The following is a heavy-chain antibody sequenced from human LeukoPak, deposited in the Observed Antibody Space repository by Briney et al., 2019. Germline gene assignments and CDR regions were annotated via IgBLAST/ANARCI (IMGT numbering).Heavy chain of an antibody. Sequence: SETLSLTCTVSGGSISSSSYYWGWIRQPPGKGLEWIGSIYHSGSTYYNPSLKSRVTISVDTSKNQFSLKLSSVTAADTAVYYCARPLRCLEWLLGAGVAHDAFDIWGQGTMVTVSS. CDR2: IYHSGST. V-gene: IGHV4-39*07. D-gene: IGHD3-3*01. CDR1: GGSISSSSYY. CDR3: ARPLRCLEWLLGAGVAHDAFDI. J-gene: IGHJ3*02.